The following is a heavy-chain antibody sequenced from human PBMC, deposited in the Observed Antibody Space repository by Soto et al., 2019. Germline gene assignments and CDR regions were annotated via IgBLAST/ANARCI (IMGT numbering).Heavy chain of an antibody. CDR3: AARADIVATILLDV. D-gene: IGHD5-12*01. V-gene: IGHV1-58*01. J-gene: IGHJ6*02. CDR2: IVVGSGNT. Sequence: QMQLVQSGPEVKKPGTSVKVSCKASGFTFTSSAVQWVRQARGQRLEWIGWIVVGSGNTNYAQKFQERVTITRDMSTSTAYMELSSLRSEDTAVYYCAARADIVATILLDVWGQGTTVTVSS. CDR1: GFTFTSSA.